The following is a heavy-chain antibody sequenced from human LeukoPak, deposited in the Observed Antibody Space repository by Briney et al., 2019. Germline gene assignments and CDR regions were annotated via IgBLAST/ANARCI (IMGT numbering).Heavy chain of an antibody. D-gene: IGHD1-26*01. CDR3: ARTQSQSGSYRYYFGH. V-gene: IGHV4-61*08. CDR2: IYYISNT. CDR1: GASVGSAGYY. J-gene: IGHJ4*02. Sequence: SETLSLTCTVSGASVGSAGYYWSWIRQPPGGGLEWIGYIYYISNTNYNPSLKSRVTMSVDPSKNQFSLKLNSVTAADTAVYYCARTQSQSGSYRYYFGHWGQRTLVTVSS.